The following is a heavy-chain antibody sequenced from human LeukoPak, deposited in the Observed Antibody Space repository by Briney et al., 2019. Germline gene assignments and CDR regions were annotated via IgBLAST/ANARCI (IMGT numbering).Heavy chain of an antibody. CDR3: AAGYYVLNSSGYVEYFQH. CDR1: GFTFSDYY. CDR2: ISSSGSTI. Sequence: PGGSLRLSCAASGFTFSDYYMSWIRQAPGQGLEWVSYISSSGSTIYYAASVKGRFTISRDNAKNSLYLQVNSLRAEDTAVYYCAAGYYVLNSSGYVEYFQHWGQGTLVTVSS. J-gene: IGHJ1*01. V-gene: IGHV3-11*01. D-gene: IGHD3-22*01.